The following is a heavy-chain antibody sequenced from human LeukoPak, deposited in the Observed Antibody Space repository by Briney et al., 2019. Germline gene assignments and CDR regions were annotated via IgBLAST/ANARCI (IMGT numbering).Heavy chain of an antibody. CDR3: ARHGITMVRGVFDY. CDR2: IYTSGST. CDR1: GGSISSGSYY. J-gene: IGHJ4*02. D-gene: IGHD3-10*01. V-gene: IGHV4-61*02. Sequence: SETLSLTCTVSGGSISSGSYYWSWIRQPAGKGLEWIGRIYTSGSTNYNPSLKSRVTISVDTSKNQFSLKLSSVTAADTAVYYCARHGITMVRGVFDYWGQGTLVTVSS.